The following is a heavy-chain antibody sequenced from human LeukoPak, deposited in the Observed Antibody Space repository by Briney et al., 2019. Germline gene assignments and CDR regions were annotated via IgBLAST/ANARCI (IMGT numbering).Heavy chain of an antibody. CDR2: INWNGGSR. D-gene: IGHD3-22*01. CDR1: GFTFDDYV. V-gene: IGHV3-20*04. Sequence: GGSLRLSCAASGFTFDDYVMSWVRQAPGKGLEWVSGINWNGGSRGYADSVKGRFTISRDNAKNSLYLQTNSLGAEDTALYYCARSRHSYDSSGFPHYWGQGTLVTVSS. CDR3: ARSRHSYDSSGFPHY. J-gene: IGHJ4*02.